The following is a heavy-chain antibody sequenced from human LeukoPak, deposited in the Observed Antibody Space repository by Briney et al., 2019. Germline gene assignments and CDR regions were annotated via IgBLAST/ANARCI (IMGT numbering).Heavy chain of an antibody. CDR3: ARTGAAAANRFDP. J-gene: IGHJ5*02. CDR2: IYHSGST. D-gene: IGHD6-13*01. CDR1: SGSINSNW. Sequence: SGTLSLTCAVSSGSINSNWWSWVRQPPGKRLEWIGEIYHSGSTNYNPTLKSRVTISVDKSKNQFSLRLTSVTAADTAVYYCARTGAAAANRFDPWGQGTLVTVSS. V-gene: IGHV4-4*02.